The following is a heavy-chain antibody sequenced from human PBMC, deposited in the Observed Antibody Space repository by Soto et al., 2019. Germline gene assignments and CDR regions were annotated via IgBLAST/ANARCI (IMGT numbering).Heavy chain of an antibody. D-gene: IGHD3-16*02. CDR2: IWYDGSNI. J-gene: IGHJ4*02. CDR1: GFTFSNYG. Sequence: QVQLVESGGGVVQPGKSLRLSCAASGFTFSNYGMHWVRQAPGKGLEWVAVIWYDGSNIYYGDSVKGRFTISRDNSKNTLDLQINSLRAEDTAVYYCARQYSYSFDKWGQGTLVTVSS. CDR3: ARQYSYSFDK. V-gene: IGHV3-33*01.